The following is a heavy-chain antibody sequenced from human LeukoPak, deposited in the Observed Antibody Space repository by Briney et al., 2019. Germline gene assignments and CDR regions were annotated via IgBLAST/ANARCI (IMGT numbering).Heavy chain of an antibody. Sequence: SETLSLTCTVSGGSISSSSYYWGWIRQPPGKGLEWIGNIYYSGSTYYNPSLKSRVTISVDTSKNQFSLKLNSVTAADTAVYYCVAARWLQSDIDYWGQGTLVTVSS. J-gene: IGHJ4*02. CDR2: IYYSGST. CDR1: GGSISSSSYY. D-gene: IGHD5-24*01. V-gene: IGHV4-39*01. CDR3: VAARWLQSDIDY.